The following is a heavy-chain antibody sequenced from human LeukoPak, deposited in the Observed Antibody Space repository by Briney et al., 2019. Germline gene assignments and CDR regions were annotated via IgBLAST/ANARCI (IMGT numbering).Heavy chain of an antibody. Sequence: GASLQISFKGSGYSFTTNWIGWVRQMPGKGLEWMGIIYPGDSETRYSPSFQGQVTISADKSISTAYVQWSSLKASDTAMYYCVRSRGYSYGYSYYFDYWGQGTLVTVSS. J-gene: IGHJ4*02. CDR2: IYPGDSET. D-gene: IGHD5-18*01. CDR3: VRSRGYSYGYSYYFDY. CDR1: GYSFTTNW. V-gene: IGHV5-51*01.